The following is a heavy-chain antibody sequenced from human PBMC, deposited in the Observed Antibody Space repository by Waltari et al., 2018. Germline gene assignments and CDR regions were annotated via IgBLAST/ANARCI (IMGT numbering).Heavy chain of an antibody. CDR1: GGTFSSYA. V-gene: IGHV1-69*05. CDR3: ARDRDTMVQGGPLGY. CDR2: IIPIFGTA. J-gene: IGHJ4*02. Sequence: QVQLVQSGAEVKKPGSSVKVSCKASGGTFSSYAISWVRQATGQGLEWMGGIIPIFGTANYAQKFQGRVTITTDESTSTAYMELSSLRSEDTAVYYCARDRDTMVQGGPLGYWGQGTLVTVSS. D-gene: IGHD3-10*01.